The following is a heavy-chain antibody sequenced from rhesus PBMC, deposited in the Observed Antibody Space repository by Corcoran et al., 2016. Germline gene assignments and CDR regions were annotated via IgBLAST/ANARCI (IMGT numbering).Heavy chain of an antibody. D-gene: IGHD6S26*01. V-gene: IGHV2-174*01. CDR2: IYWDDDK. Sequence: QVTLKESGPALVKSTQTLTLTCSFSGFSLTTTGVGVGWIRQPHGKALEGLGLIYWDDDKRYSTSLKNRLTIFKDASNNQVVLIMTNRDPVDTATYYCARRPGDSSGWSPYGLDSWGQGVGVTVSS. CDR1: GFSLTTTGVG. J-gene: IGHJ6*01. CDR3: ARRPGDSSGWSPYGLDS.